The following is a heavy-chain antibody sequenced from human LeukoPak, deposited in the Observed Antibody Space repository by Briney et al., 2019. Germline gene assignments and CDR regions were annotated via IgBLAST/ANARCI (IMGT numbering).Heavy chain of an antibody. CDR2: ISSSGSTI. CDR1: GFTFSDYY. CDR3: ARERKYYGSGSYTLGYYYMDV. J-gene: IGHJ6*03. Sequence: GGSLRLSCAASGFTFSDYYMSWIRQAPGKGLEWVSYISSSGSTIYYADSVKGRFTISRDNAKNSLYLQMNSLRAEDTAVYYCARERKYYGSGSYTLGYYYMDVWGKGTTVTVSS. D-gene: IGHD3-10*01. V-gene: IGHV3-11*04.